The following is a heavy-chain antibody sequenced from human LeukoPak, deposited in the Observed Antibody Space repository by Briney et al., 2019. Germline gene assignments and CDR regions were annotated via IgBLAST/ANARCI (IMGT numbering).Heavy chain of an antibody. CDR2: ISYDGSNE. J-gene: IGHJ4*02. V-gene: IGHV3-30-3*01. CDR1: GFTFSGYA. CDR3: ASGPPFLKYFEY. Sequence: GGSLRLSCAASGFTFSGYAMHWVRQAPGKGLEWVAVISYDGSNEYYADSVKGRFTISRDNSKNTLYLQMNSLSVEDTAVYYCASGPPFLKYFEYWGQGTLVTVSS. D-gene: IGHD3-3*01.